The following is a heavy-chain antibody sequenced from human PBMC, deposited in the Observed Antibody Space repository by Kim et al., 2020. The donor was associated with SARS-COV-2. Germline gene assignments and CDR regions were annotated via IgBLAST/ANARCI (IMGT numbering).Heavy chain of an antibody. CDR3: AKDFDGSGSYPGDY. J-gene: IGHJ4*02. V-gene: IGHV3-33*06. CDR2: IWYDGSNK. D-gene: IGHD3-10*01. Sequence: GGSLRLSCAASGFTFSSYAMHWVRQAPGKGLEWVAVIWYDGSNKYYADSVKGRFTISRDNSKNTLYLQMNSLRAEDTAVYYCAKDFDGSGSYPGDYWGQGTLVTVSS. CDR1: GFTFSSYA.